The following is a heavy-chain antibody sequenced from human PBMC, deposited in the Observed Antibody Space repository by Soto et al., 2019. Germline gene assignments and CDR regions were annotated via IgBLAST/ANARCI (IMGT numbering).Heavy chain of an antibody. J-gene: IGHJ4*02. CDR2: ISAYNGNT. Sequence: GASVKFSCKASGGTLSSYAISWVRQAPGQGLEWIGWISAYNGNTNYAQKLQGRVTMTTDTSTSTAYMELRSLRSDDTAVYYCARMAISLAAVYFDYWGQGTLVTVSS. D-gene: IGHD6-13*01. V-gene: IGHV1-18*01. CDR1: GGTLSSYA. CDR3: ARMAISLAAVYFDY.